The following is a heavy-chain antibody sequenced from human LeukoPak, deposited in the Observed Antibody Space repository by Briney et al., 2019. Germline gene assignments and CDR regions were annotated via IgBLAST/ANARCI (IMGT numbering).Heavy chain of an antibody. Sequence: SVKVSCKASGYTFTSYGISWVRQAPGQGLEWMGGIIPIFGTANYAQKFQGRVTITADESTSTAYMELSSLRSEDTAVYYCVVAGPRDAFDIWGQGTMVTVSS. J-gene: IGHJ3*02. V-gene: IGHV1-69*13. CDR2: IIPIFGTA. CDR3: VVAGPRDAFDI. CDR1: GYTFTSYG. D-gene: IGHD6-19*01.